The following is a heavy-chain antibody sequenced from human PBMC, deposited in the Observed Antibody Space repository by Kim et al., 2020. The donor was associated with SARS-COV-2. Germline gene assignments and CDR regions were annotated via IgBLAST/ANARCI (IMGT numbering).Heavy chain of an antibody. V-gene: IGHV1-69*13. J-gene: IGHJ6*02. CDR2: IIPIFGTT. CDR1: GGTFSSYA. D-gene: IGHD1-26*01. Sequence: SVKVSCKASGGTFSSYAISWVQQAPGQGLEWMGGIIPIFGTTNYAQKFQGRVTITADESTSTAYMELSSLRSEDTAVFYCARHLDSGSYYSTSYYGLDVWGQGTTVTVSS. CDR3: ARHLDSGSYYSTSYYGLDV.